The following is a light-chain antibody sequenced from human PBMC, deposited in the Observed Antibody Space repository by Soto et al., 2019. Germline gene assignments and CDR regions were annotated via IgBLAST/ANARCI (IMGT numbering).Light chain of an antibody. J-gene: IGLJ2*01. CDR3: SSYPSSSTLV. CDR2: DVS. CDR1: SSDVGGYNY. Sequence: QSVLTQPASVSGSPGQSITISCTGTSSDVGGYNYVSWYQQHPGKAPKLMIYDVSDRPSGVSNRFSGSKSGNTASLTISGLQAEDEDDYYCSSYPSSSTLVFGGGTKLTVL. V-gene: IGLV2-14*01.